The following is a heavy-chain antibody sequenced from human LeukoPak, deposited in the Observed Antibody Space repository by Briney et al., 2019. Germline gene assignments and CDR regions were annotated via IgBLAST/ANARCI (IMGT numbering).Heavy chain of an antibody. CDR1: GFTFSSYA. CDR3: AKDFFTGRYCSGGSCINTGLGS. CDR2: ISGSGGST. J-gene: IGHJ5*02. D-gene: IGHD2-15*01. V-gene: IGHV3-23*01. Sequence: GGSLRLSCAASGFTFSSYAMSWVRQAPGKGLEWVSAISGSGGSTYYADSVKGRFTISRDNSKNTLYLQMNSLRAEDTAVYYCAKDFFTGRYCSGGSCINTGLGSWGQGTLVTVSS.